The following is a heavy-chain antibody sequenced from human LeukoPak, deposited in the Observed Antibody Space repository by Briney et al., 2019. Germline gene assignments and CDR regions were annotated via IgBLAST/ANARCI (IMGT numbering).Heavy chain of an antibody. CDR1: GFTFDDYA. J-gene: IGHJ4*02. CDR2: ISWNSGSI. CDR3: AKAGYYDSSGYPYYFDY. V-gene: IGHV3-9*01. D-gene: IGHD3-22*01. Sequence: SLRLSCAASGFTFDDYAMHWVRQAPGKGLEWVSGISWNSGSIGYADSVKGRFTISRDNAKNSLYLQMNSLRAEDTALYYCAKAGYYDSSGYPYYFDYWGQGTLVTVSS.